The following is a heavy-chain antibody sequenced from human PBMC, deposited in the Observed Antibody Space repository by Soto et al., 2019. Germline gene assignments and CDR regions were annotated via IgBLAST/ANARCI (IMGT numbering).Heavy chain of an antibody. D-gene: IGHD1-26*01. CDR3: AKTLRGGSYTDSAFDY. Sequence: RASVKVSCKASGYTFNRYFLHWVRQAPGQGLEWMGMINPSGGSTRYAQRFKGRVTMTRDTSTRTVYMELSSLRSEDTAVFYCAKTLRGGSYTDSAFDYWGQGTLVTVSS. CDR1: GYTFNRYF. J-gene: IGHJ4*02. V-gene: IGHV1-46*02. CDR2: INPSGGST.